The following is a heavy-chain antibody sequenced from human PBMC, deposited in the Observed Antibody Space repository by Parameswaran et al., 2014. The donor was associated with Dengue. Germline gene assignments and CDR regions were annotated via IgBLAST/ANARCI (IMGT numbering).Heavy chain of an antibody. J-gene: IGHJ4*02. CDR3: ARFDY. V-gene: IGHV3-7*01. Sequence: WIRQSPGKGLEWVANIKQDGSEKYYVDSVKGRFTISRDNAKNSLYLQMNSLRAEDTAVYYCARFDYWGQGTLVTVSS. CDR2: IKQDGSEK.